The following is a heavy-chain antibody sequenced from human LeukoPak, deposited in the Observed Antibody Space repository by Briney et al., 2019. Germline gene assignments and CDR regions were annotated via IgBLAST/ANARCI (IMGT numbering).Heavy chain of an antibody. CDR2: ISSSSSYI. CDR3: ARGIAGATDPFDY. V-gene: IGHV3-21*01. Sequence: GGSLRLSCAASGFIFSSYNLNWVRQAPGKGLEWVSSISSSSSYIYYADSVKGRFTISRDNAKNSLYLQMNSLRAEDTAVYYCARGIAGATDPFDYWGQGTLVTVSS. CDR1: GFIFSSYN. D-gene: IGHD1-26*01. J-gene: IGHJ4*02.